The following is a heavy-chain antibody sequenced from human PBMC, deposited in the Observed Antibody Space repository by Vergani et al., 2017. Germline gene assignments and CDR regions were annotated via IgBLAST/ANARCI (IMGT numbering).Heavy chain of an antibody. CDR2: LRYDGTSK. CDR3: VKDRGASIDFDD. D-gene: IGHD2-2*01. CDR1: GFSFGSYG. J-gene: IGHJ4*02. Sequence: QVQLVESGGGVVQPGGSLRLSCAASGFSFGSYGMHWVRVRQAPGKGLEWLAYLRYDGTSKQYADPVKGRFTISRDNSKNMLYLHMDSRRPEDSAMFYCVKDRGASIDFDDWGQGTQVTVSS. V-gene: IGHV3-30*02.